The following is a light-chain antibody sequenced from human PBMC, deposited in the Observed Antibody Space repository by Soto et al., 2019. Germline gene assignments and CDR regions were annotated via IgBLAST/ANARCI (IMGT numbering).Light chain of an antibody. Sequence: DIQMTQSPSTLSASVGDRVTLTCRASQTISTWLAWYQQKPGKAPKLLIYGASSWQTGVPSRFSGSGSGTEFTLTISSLQPDDFATYYCQQYNSYSYTFGQGTKLEIK. V-gene: IGKV1-5*01. J-gene: IGKJ2*01. CDR2: GAS. CDR1: QTISTW. CDR3: QQYNSYSYT.